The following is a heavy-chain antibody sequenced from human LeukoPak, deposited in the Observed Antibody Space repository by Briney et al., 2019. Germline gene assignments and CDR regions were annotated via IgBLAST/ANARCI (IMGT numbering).Heavy chain of an antibody. Sequence: SETLSLTCTVSGGSISSSSYYWGWIRQPPGKGLEWIGSIYYSGSTYYNPSLKSRVTISVDTSKNQFSLKLSSVTAADTAVYYCARVKVEGSSWYQIYYYYYYMDVWSKGTTVTVSS. CDR1: GGSISSSSYY. V-gene: IGHV4-39*07. CDR2: IYYSGST. CDR3: ARVKVEGSSWYQIYYYYYYMDV. J-gene: IGHJ6*03. D-gene: IGHD6-13*01.